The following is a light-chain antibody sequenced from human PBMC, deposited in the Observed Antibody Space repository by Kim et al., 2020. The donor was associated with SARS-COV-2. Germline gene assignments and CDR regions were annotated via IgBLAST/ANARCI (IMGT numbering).Light chain of an antibody. CDR2: DVS. CDR3: SSYTGSRTLVV. CDR1: NRDVGAYNY. Sequence: HSITISCTGTNRDVGAYNYVSLYQQHPGKAPTLMISDVSNRPSGVSNRFSGSKSGNTASLTISGLQAEDEADYYCSSYTGSRTLVVFGGGTQLTVL. V-gene: IGLV2-14*03. J-gene: IGLJ2*01.